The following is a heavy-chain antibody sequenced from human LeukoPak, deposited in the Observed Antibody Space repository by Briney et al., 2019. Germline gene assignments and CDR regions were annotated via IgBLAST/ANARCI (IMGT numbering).Heavy chain of an antibody. D-gene: IGHD6-13*01. Sequence: GGSLRLSCAASGFTFSRYWMSWARQAPGKGLEWVANIKQDGSEKYYVDSVKGRFTISRDNAKNSLYLQMNSLRAEDTAVYYCARSAGSSSWYEGYYFDYWGQGTLITVSS. J-gene: IGHJ4*02. CDR1: GFTFSRYW. V-gene: IGHV3-7*01. CDR2: IKQDGSEK. CDR3: ARSAGSSSWYEGYYFDY.